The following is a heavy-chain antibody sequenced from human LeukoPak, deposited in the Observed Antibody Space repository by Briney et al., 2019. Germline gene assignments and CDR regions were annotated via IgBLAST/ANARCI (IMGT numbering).Heavy chain of an antibody. J-gene: IGHJ4*02. CDR1: GFTFSDHY. Sequence: GGSLRLSCAASGFTFSDHYMSWIRQSPGKGLEYISYISSTGKTIYYADSVKGRFTISRDNSKNTLYLQMNSLRTEDTAVYYCAKERGIVGATADYWGQGTLVTVSS. CDR2: ISSTGKTI. CDR3: AKERGIVGATADY. V-gene: IGHV3-11*01. D-gene: IGHD1-26*01.